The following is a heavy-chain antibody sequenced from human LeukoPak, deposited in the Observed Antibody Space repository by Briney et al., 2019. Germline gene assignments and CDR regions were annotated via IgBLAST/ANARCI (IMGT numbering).Heavy chain of an antibody. J-gene: IGHJ6*02. CDR3: AWASSTPYYYYYGMDV. V-gene: IGHV1-8*01. Sequence: ASVKVSCKASGYTFTSYDINWVRQATGQGLEWMGWVNPNSGNTGYAQKFQGRVTMTRNTSISTAYMELSSLRSEDTAVYYCAWASSTPYYYYYGMDVWGQGTTVTVSS. CDR1: GYTFTSYD. D-gene: IGHD2-2*01. CDR2: VNPNSGNT.